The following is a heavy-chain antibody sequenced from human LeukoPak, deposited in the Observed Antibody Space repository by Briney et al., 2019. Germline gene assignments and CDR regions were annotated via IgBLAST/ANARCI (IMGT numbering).Heavy chain of an antibody. CDR3: ARYSGSYYRFDY. CDR1: GYTFPGYY. D-gene: IGHD1-26*01. Sequence: ASVKVSCKASGYTFPGYYMHWVRQAPGQGLEWMGWINPNSGGTNYAQKFQGRVTMTRDTSISTAYMELSRLRSDDTAVYYCARYSGSYYRFDYWGQGTLVTVSS. V-gene: IGHV1-2*02. CDR2: INPNSGGT. J-gene: IGHJ4*02.